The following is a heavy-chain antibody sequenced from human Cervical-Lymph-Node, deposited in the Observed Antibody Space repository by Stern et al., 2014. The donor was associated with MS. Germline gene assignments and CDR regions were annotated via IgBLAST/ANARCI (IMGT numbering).Heavy chain of an antibody. J-gene: IGHJ3*02. CDR3: ARDRDFYDSSGQMFDGFDI. CDR1: GGSVSRGNCY. CDR2: MYYHGSA. Sequence: QVQLQESGPGLVKPSETLSLTCTVSGGSVSRGNCYWAWIRQPPGKGLEWIGYMYYHGSATYSSSLKSRVTISVDTSNNQFSLELRSVTAADTAVYYCARDRDFYDSSGQMFDGFDIWGQGKMVTVSS. D-gene: IGHD3-22*01. V-gene: IGHV4-61*01.